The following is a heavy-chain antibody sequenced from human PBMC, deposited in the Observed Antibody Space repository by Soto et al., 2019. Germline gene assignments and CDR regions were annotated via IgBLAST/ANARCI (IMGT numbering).Heavy chain of an antibody. Sequence: QVQLVESGGGVVQPGRSLRLSCAASGFTFSSYGMHWVRQAPGKGLEWVALIWYDGSNKYYADSVKGRFTISRDNSKNTLYLQMNSLRAEDTAVYYCARLGGSGSYTIDYWGQGTLVTVSS. CDR3: ARLGGSGSYTIDY. CDR2: IWYDGSNK. D-gene: IGHD3-10*01. V-gene: IGHV3-33*01. J-gene: IGHJ4*02. CDR1: GFTFSSYG.